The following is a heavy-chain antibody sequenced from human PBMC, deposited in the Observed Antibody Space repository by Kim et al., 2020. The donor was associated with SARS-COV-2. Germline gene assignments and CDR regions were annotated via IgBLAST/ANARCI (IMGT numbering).Heavy chain of an antibody. J-gene: IGHJ4*02. V-gene: IGHV3-11*06. CDR3: ARPITLVRGVLYYFDY. Sequence: SVQGRFTSSRDNAKNSLFLQMNSLRAEDTAVFYCARPITLVRGVLYYFDYWGQGTLVTVSS. D-gene: IGHD3-10*01.